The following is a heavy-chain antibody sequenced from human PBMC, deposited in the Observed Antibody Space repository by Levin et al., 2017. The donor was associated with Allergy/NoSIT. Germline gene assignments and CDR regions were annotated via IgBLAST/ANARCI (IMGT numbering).Heavy chain of an antibody. CDR2: IYYSGNT. CDR3: ARQFWASAGIDPFDY. J-gene: IGHJ4*02. V-gene: IGHV4-39*01. CDR1: GASISSSSYY. Sequence: GSLRLSCTVSGASISSSSYYWGWIRQPPGKGLEWIGSIYYSGNTYYNPSLKSRDSISGDTSNNQFSLKLSSVTAADTAVYYCARQFWASAGIDPFDYWGQGALVTVSS. D-gene: IGHD6-13*01.